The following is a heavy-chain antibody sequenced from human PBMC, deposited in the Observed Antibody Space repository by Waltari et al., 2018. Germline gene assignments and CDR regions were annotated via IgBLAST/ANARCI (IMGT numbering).Heavy chain of an antibody. Sequence: VQLQESGPGLVKPSETLSLICDVSGYSVTSGYYWGWIRQSPGKWLEWMGSIYHSGIPYYNPSLRSRLTTSVDPSKNQISLKMTSVTAADAAVYYCVRDPTPQWQVQLWYFYLWGRGTLVTVSP. J-gene: IGHJ2*01. CDR1: GYSVTSGYY. V-gene: IGHV4-38-2*02. CDR3: VRDPTPQWQVQLWYFYL. D-gene: IGHD6-19*01. CDR2: IYHSGIP.